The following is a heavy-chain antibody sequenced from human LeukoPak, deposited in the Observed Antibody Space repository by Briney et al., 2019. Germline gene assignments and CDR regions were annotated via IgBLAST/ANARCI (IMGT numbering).Heavy chain of an antibody. CDR1: GGSIASSSYF. CDR2: IYYSGTS. J-gene: IGHJ4*02. Sequence: SETLSLTCAVSGGSIASSSYFWGWIRQPPGKGLEWIGSIYYSGTSYCNPSLKSRVTISVDTSKSQFSLQLSSVTAADTAVYYCARAPDPNSSGWYYFDDWGQGTLVTVSS. D-gene: IGHD6-19*01. CDR3: ARAPDPNSSGWYYFDD. V-gene: IGHV4-39*01.